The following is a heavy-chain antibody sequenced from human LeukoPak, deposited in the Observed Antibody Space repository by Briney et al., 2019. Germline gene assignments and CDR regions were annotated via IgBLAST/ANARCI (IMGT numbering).Heavy chain of an antibody. V-gene: IGHV4-61*01. CDR1: GGSVSSSSYY. D-gene: IGHD4-23*01. CDR2: FYYSGST. CDR3: ARDGPYGGKPFDC. Sequence: PSETLSLTCTVSGGSVSSSSYYWSWVRQPPGKGLEWIGYFYYSGSTNYNTSLKSRVTISLDTSENQYSLKLSSVTAADTAVYYCARDGPYGGKPFDCWGQGILVTVSS. J-gene: IGHJ4*02.